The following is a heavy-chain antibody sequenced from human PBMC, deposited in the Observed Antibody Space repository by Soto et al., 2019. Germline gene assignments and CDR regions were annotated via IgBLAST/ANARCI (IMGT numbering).Heavy chain of an antibody. J-gene: IGHJ4*01. D-gene: IGHD6-19*01. CDR1: GYMFTKSA. Sequence: ASVKVSCKTSGYMFTKSAMHWVRQAPGQRLEWMGWISGDSGNTKYSPKLQDRVTITRDTSASTAYMELSSLRSEDTALYYCARDGVAAGNINFDYWGQGTLVTVSS. CDR3: ARDGVAAGNINFDY. V-gene: IGHV1-3*01. CDR2: ISGDSGNT.